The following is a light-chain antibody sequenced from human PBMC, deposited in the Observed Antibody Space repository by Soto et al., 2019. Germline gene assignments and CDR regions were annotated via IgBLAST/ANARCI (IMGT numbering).Light chain of an antibody. CDR2: RNN. CDR3: AAWDDSLSGVV. J-gene: IGLJ2*01. Sequence: QSVLTQPPSASGTPGQRVTLSCSGSSSNIGSNYVFWYQHLPGTAPKLLIYRNNQRPSGVPDRFSGSKSGTSASLAISGLRSEDETDYHCAAWDDSLSGVVFGGGTQLTAL. CDR1: SSNIGSNY. V-gene: IGLV1-47*01.